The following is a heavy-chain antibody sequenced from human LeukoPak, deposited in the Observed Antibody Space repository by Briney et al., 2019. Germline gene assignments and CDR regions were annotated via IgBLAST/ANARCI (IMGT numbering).Heavy chain of an antibody. CDR2: IYYSGST. V-gene: IGHV4-59*01. J-gene: IGHJ6*03. CDR3: ARGQSDCSSTSCYYYYYMDV. Sequence: SETLSLTCTVSGGSISSYYWSWIRQPPGKGLEWIGYIYYSGSTNYNPSLKSRVTISVDTSKNQFSLKLSSVTAADTAVYYCARGQSDCSSTSCYYYYYMDVWGKGTTVTVSS. CDR1: GGSISSYY. D-gene: IGHD2-2*01.